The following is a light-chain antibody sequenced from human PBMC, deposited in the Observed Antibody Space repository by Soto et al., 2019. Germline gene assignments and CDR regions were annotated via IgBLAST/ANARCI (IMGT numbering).Light chain of an antibody. CDR3: QHYNNWPLT. CDR1: QNINNK. Sequence: EIVVTQSPSTLSLSPGQRATLSCRTSQNINNKLVWYQQKPGQAPRLLIYGASTRANGIPARFSGSGSGTEFTLTTISLQSEDCSVYSCQHYNNWPLTFGGGTKVEIK. V-gene: IGKV3-15*01. J-gene: IGKJ4*01. CDR2: GAS.